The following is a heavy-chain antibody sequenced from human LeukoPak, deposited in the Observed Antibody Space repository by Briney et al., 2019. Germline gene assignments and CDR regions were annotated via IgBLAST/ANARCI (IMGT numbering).Heavy chain of an antibody. D-gene: IGHD6-19*01. J-gene: IGHJ4*02. CDR1: GGSISSYY. V-gene: IGHV4-59*12. CDR2: IHYSGST. CDR3: ARDLGMAGIAPVDY. Sequence: SETLSLTCTVSGGSISSYYWSWIRQPPGKGLEWIGYIHYSGSTNYNPSLKSRVTISVDTSKNQFSLKVTSVTAADTAVYYCARDLGMAGIAPVDYWGQGTLVTVSS.